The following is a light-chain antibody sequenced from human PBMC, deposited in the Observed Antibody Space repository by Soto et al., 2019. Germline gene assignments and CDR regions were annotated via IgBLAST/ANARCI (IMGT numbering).Light chain of an antibody. Sequence: EIVMTQSPATLSVSPGERATLSCRASQSVSSNLAWYQQKPGQAPRLLIYGASTRATGIPARFSGSGSGTEFTLTISSLQSEDFATYYCQQYNNRWTFGQGTKVEI. V-gene: IGKV3-15*01. CDR1: QSVSSN. J-gene: IGKJ1*01. CDR2: GAS. CDR3: QQYNNRWT.